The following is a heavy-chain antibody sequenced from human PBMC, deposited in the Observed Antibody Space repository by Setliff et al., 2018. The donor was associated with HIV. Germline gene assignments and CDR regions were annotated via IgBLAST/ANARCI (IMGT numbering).Heavy chain of an antibody. V-gene: IGHV4-59*12. J-gene: IGHJ2*01. D-gene: IGHD2-15*01. Sequence: SETLSLTCSMSNGSINDYYWSWIRQSPGKGLEWIGSTNNSENINYNPSLKSRVTVSVDTSKNQFSLRLTSVTAADTAMYFCARHFYTTSWYSGTYWYFDLWGRGTLVTVSS. CDR2: TNNSENI. CDR3: ARHFYTTSWYSGTYWYFDL. CDR1: NGSINDYY.